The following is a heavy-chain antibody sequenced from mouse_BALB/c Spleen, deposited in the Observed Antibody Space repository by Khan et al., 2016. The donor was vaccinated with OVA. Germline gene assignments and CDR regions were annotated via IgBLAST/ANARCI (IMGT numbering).Heavy chain of an antibody. CDR1: NYTFTAYD. CDR2: IYPGDGST. D-gene: IGHD2-4*01. Sequence: QMQLEESGPELVKPGASVKISCKASNYTFTAYDINWVKQRPGQGLEWIGWIYPGDGSTKENENFKDTATLTTDTSSNTAYMELTSLTSEKSAVYFCAREGLRGVAMDYWGQGTSVSVSS. CDR3: AREGLRGVAMDY. J-gene: IGHJ4*01. V-gene: IGHV1S56*01.